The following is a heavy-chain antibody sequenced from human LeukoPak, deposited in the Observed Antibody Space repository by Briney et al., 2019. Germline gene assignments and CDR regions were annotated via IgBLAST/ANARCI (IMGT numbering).Heavy chain of an antibody. J-gene: IGHJ5*02. Sequence: SETLSLTCTVSGGSISSYYWSWIRQPAGKGLEWLGRIYTSGSTNYNPSLKSRVTMSVDTSKNQFSLKLSSVTAADTAVYYRARVSGTTGTTNWFDPWGQGTLVTVSS. D-gene: IGHD1-1*01. CDR3: ARVSGTTGTTNWFDP. V-gene: IGHV4-4*07. CDR1: GGSISSYY. CDR2: IYTSGST.